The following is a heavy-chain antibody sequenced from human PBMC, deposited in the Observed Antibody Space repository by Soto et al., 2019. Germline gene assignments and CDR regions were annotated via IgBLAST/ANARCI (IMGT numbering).Heavy chain of an antibody. J-gene: IGHJ6*02. Sequence: QVQLQQWGAGLLKPSETLSLTCAVYGGSFSGYYWSWIRQPPGKGLEWIGEINHSGSTNYNPSLKSRVTISVDPSKNQFSLKLSSVTAADTAVYYCASRISPYGMDVWGQGTTVTVSS. D-gene: IGHD2-15*01. V-gene: IGHV4-34*01. CDR1: GGSFSGYY. CDR3: ASRISPYGMDV. CDR2: INHSGST.